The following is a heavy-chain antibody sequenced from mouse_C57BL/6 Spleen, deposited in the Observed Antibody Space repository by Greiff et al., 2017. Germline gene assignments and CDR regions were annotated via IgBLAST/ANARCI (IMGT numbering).Heavy chain of an antibody. CDR1: GFTFSSYG. V-gene: IGHV5-6*02. J-gene: IGHJ4*01. D-gene: IGHD2-4*01. CDR3: ARHYDYDPYYYAMDY. CDR2: ISSGGSYT. Sequence: DVKLVESGGDLVKPGGSLKLSCAASGFTFSSYGMSWVRQTPDKRLEWVATISSGGSYTYSPDSVKGRFTISRDNAKNTLYLQMSSLKSEDTAMYYCARHYDYDPYYYAMDYWGQGTSVTVSS.